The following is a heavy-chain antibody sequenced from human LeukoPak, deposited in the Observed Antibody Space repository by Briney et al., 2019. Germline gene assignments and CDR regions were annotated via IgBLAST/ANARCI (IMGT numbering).Heavy chain of an antibody. J-gene: IGHJ4*02. CDR2: INHSGST. V-gene: IGHV4-34*01. D-gene: IGHD5-18*01. CDR3: ASVDTAMVSDY. Sequence: LETLSLTCAVSGGSFSGYYWSWIRQPPGKGLEWIGEINHSGSTNYNPSLKSQVTISVDTSKNQFSLKLSSVTAADTAVYYCASVDTAMVSDYWGQGTLVTVSS. CDR1: GGSFSGYY.